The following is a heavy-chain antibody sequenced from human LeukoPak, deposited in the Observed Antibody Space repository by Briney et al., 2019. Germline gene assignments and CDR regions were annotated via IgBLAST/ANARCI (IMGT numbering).Heavy chain of an antibody. CDR2: ISWNSGNL. J-gene: IGHJ3*02. V-gene: IGHV3-9*01. CDR3: AKDISGGNRLDAFDI. Sequence: GGSLRLSCAASGFTLGDYPMHSVRQAPGKGLERVQGISWNSGNLGYADSVKGRFTISRDNAKNTLYLQMNSLRAEDTALYYCAKDISGGNRLDAFDIWGQGTMVTVSS. D-gene: IGHD4-23*01. CDR1: GFTLGDYP.